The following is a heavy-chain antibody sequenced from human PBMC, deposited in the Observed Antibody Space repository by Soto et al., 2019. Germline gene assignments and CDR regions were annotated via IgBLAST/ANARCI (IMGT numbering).Heavy chain of an antibody. D-gene: IGHD3-9*01. Sequence: PSETMSPSCAVYGGFFSGYYRSWIRPPPGKGQGRVGDIARSGSTNYTQNLQSRVTITTDTSTNPSYLKLSSVTAADTAVYYCARGGGPLRYLDWLSLSNWFDPWGQGTLVTVSS. J-gene: IGHJ5*02. V-gene: IGHV4-34*01. CDR2: IARSGST. CDR1: GGFFSGYY. CDR3: ARGGGPLRYLDWLSLSNWFDP.